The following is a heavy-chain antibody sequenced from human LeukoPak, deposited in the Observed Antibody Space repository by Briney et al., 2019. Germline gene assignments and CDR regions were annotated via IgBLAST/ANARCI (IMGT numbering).Heavy chain of an antibody. J-gene: IGHJ4*02. V-gene: IGHV4-59*01. CDR2: IYYSGST. D-gene: IGHD2-2*01. Sequence: SETLSLTCTVSGGSISSYYWSWIRQPPGKGLEWIGYIYYSGSTNYNPSLKSRVTISVDTSKNQFSLKLSSVTAADTAVYYCARVGPCCSSTSCYDYWGQGTLVTVSS. CDR1: GGSISSYY. CDR3: ARVGPCCSSTSCYDY.